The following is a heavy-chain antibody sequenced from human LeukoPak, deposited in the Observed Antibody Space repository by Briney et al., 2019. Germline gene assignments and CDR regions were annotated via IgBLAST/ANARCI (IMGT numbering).Heavy chain of an antibody. V-gene: IGHV3-23*01. CDR1: GFTFSSYD. CDR2: IGGGGTP. D-gene: IGHD6-19*01. J-gene: IGHJ4*02. CDR3: AKDDHGGSGWRDYFDQ. Sequence: GGSLRLSCAASGFTFSSYDMSWVRQAPGRGLEWVSAIGGGGTPYYADSVKGRFTISRDSSKNTLYLQMNSLRAEDTAVYYCAKDDHGGSGWRDYFDQWGQGTLVTVSS.